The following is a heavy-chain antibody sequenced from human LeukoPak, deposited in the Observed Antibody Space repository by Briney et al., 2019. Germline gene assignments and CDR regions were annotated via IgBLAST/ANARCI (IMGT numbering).Heavy chain of an antibody. CDR3: ARVGSLGYTTSSDYFDY. Sequence: GASVKVSCKASGYTFTGYYMHWVRQAPGQGLEWMGWINPNSGGTNYAQKFQGRVTMTRDTSISTAYMELSRLRSDDTAVYYCARVGSLGYTTSSDYFDYWGQGTLVTVSS. V-gene: IGHV1-2*02. CDR1: GYTFTGYY. D-gene: IGHD6-6*01. CDR2: INPNSGGT. J-gene: IGHJ4*02.